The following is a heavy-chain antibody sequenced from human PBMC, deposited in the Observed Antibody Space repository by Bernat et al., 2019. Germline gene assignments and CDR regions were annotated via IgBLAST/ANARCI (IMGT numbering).Heavy chain of an antibody. CDR1: GFTFSSYA. CDR2: ISGSGGST. Sequence: EVQLLESGGGLVQPGGSLRLSCAASGFTFSSYAMSWVRQAPGKGLEWVSAISGSGGSTYYADPVKGRFRISRDNSKNTLYLQMNSLRAEDTAVYYCAKSHSGYEKGGLDYWGQGTLVTVSS. CDR3: AKSHSGYEKGGLDY. J-gene: IGHJ4*02. D-gene: IGHD5-12*01. V-gene: IGHV3-23*01.